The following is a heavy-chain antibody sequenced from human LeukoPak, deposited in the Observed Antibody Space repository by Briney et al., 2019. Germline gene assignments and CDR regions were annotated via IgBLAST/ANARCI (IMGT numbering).Heavy chain of an antibody. CDR2: ISSSGSII. J-gene: IGHJ4*02. CDR3: ARGRDYYGSGKGFDY. V-gene: IGHV3-48*03. CDR1: GFSFTTYW. D-gene: IGHD3-10*01. Sequence: GGSLRLSCAASGFSFTTYWMNWVRQAPGKGLEWVSYISSSGSIIYYADSVKGRFTISRDDAKNSLYLQMNSLRAEDTAVYYCARGRDYYGSGKGFDYWGQGTLVTVSS.